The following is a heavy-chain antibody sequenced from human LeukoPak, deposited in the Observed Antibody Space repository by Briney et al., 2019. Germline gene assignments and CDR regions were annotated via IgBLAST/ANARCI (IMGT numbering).Heavy chain of an antibody. D-gene: IGHD3-10*01. J-gene: IGHJ6*03. CDR2: ISSSGSTM. CDR3: ARELSGSWAYYYMDV. CDR1: GFTFSDYY. Sequence: GGSLRLSCAASGFTFSDYYMSWIRQAPGKGLEWVSYISSSGSTMYYADSVKGRFTISRDNAKNSLYLQMNSLRAEDTAVYYCARELSGSWAYYYMDVWGKGTTVTVSS. V-gene: IGHV3-11*04.